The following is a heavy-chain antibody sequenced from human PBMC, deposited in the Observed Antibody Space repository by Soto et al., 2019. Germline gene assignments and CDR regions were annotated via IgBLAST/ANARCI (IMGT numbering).Heavy chain of an antibody. Sequence: QITLKESGPTLVKPTQTLTLTCTFSGFSLSTSGVGVGWIRQPPGKALEWVALIYWDDAKEYSPSLKSRLTIHKDTPKNQVALNLTNMDPVDTATNFCAHKGGGDRILDYWGQGTLVTVSS. CDR2: IYWDDAK. CDR3: AHKGGGDRILDY. J-gene: IGHJ4*02. CDR1: GFSLSTSGVG. D-gene: IGHD3-16*01. V-gene: IGHV2-5*02.